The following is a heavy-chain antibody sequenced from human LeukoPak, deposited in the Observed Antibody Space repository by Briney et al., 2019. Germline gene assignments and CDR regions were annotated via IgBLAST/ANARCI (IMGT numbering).Heavy chain of an antibody. Sequence: PEASVKVSCKASGFTFTSSAVQWVRQARGQRLEWIGWIVVGSGNTNYAQKFQERVTITRDMSTSTAYMELSSLRSEDTAVYYCAADLRGDGGYDYWGQGTLVTVSS. V-gene: IGHV1-58*01. J-gene: IGHJ4*02. CDR1: GFTFTSSA. CDR3: AADLRGDGGYDY. D-gene: IGHD5-12*01. CDR2: IVVGSGNT.